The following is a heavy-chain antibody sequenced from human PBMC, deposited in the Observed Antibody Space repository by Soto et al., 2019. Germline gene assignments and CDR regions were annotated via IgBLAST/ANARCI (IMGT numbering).Heavy chain of an antibody. D-gene: IGHD2-21*01. V-gene: IGHV4-4*02. CDR3: ARHIAVSGTRGFDH. Sequence: QVQLQESGPGLMKPSGTLPLTCAVSGGSITSNWWSWVRQPPGKGLEWIAEIFHTGSANYNPSLMGRLTISMDKSRNHLSLNLNSVTAADTAVYYCARHIAVSGTRGFDHWGQGTLVTVSS. CDR1: GGSITSNW. J-gene: IGHJ4*02. CDR2: IFHTGSA.